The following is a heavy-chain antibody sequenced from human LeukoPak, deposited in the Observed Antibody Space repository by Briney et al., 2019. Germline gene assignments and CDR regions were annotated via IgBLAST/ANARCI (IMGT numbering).Heavy chain of an antibody. D-gene: IGHD6-13*01. CDR3: ARARYFLAAAGSWEDY. CDR2: ISYDGSNK. J-gene: IGHJ4*02. V-gene: IGHV3-30-3*01. CDR1: GFTFSSYA. Sequence: PGRSLRLSCAASGFTFSSYAMRWVRQAPGKGLEWVAVISYDGSNKYYADSVKGRFTISRDNSKNTLYLQMNSLRAEDTAVYYCARARYFLAAAGSWEDYWGQGTLVTVSS.